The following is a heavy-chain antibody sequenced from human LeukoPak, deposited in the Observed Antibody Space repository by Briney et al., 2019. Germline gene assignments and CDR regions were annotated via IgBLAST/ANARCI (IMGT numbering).Heavy chain of an antibody. J-gene: IGHJ6*02. V-gene: IGHV1-8*01. D-gene: IGHD7-27*01. CDR1: GYTFTSYD. CDR2: INPNSGNT. CDR3: AGSDWGSDYYYGMDV. Sequence: ASVKVSCKASGYTFTSYDINWVRQATGQGLEWMGWINPNSGNTGYAQKFQGRVTMTRNTSISTAYMELSSLRSEDTAVYYCAGSDWGSDYYYGMDVWGQGTTVTVSS.